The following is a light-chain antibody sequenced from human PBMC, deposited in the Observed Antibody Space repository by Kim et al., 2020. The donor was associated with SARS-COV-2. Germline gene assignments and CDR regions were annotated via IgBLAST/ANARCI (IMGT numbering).Light chain of an antibody. CDR3: QRCDRAPWT. J-gene: IGKJ1*01. V-gene: IGKV1-27*01. CDR1: QDISNY. CDR2: ASS. Sequence: DIQMTQSPSSLSASVGDRVTLTCRASQDISNYLAWFQLKPGEAPKLLIYASSPLQPGVPTRFSGSGSGTDFTLTVTSLQPEDVATYYCQRCDRAPWTFGQGTKVEIK.